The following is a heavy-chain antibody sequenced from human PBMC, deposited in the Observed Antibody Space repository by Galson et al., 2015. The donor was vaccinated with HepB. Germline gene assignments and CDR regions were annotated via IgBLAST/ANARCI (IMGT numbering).Heavy chain of an antibody. CDR3: ARAIGAEYYYGMDV. Sequence: SVKVSCKASGYTFTSYYMHWVRQAPGQGLEWMGIISPSGGSTRYAQKFQGRVTMTRDMSTSTVYMEVSSLRSEDTAVYYCARAIGAEYYYGMDVWGQGTTVTVSS. V-gene: IGHV1-46*01. CDR1: GYTFTSYY. J-gene: IGHJ6*02. CDR2: ISPSGGST. D-gene: IGHD3-10*01.